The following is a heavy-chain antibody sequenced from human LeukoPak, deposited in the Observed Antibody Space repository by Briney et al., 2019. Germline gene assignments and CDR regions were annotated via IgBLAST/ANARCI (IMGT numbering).Heavy chain of an antibody. J-gene: IGHJ6*02. D-gene: IGHD2/OR15-2a*01. Sequence: GGSLRLSCVASRFTFSSYSMTWVRRAPGTGLEWVSSISFGGGHIFYTDSVKGRFTIFSDDSKNSLYLEMNSLRAEDTAVYFCARIVLTPPYGMDVWGQGTTVTVSS. CDR2: ISFGGGHI. V-gene: IGHV3-21*01. CDR1: RFTFSSYS. CDR3: ARIVLTPPYGMDV.